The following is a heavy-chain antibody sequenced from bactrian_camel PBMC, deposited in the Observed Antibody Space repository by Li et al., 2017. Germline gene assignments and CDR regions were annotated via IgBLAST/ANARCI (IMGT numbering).Heavy chain of an antibody. CDR2: IVILGGTT. CDR1: ASAYVAYVYA. D-gene: IGHD3*01. Sequence: QLVESGGGSVPAGESLRLTCTASASAYVAYVYAMAWFRQYPGKEREGVAAIVILGGTTYYDDSVTGRFTISQDNAKKTTYLQMDHLRTEDTAIYYCAAKLPFECYVDSSGSDFDNWGQGTQVTVS. CDR3: AAKLPFECYVDSSGSDFDN. J-gene: IGHJ6*01. V-gene: IGHV3S54*01.